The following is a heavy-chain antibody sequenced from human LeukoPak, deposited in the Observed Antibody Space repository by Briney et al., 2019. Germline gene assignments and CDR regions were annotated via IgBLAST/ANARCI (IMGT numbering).Heavy chain of an antibody. Sequence: SGGSLRLSCAASGFTFSSYEMNWVRQAPGKGLEWVAFIRYDGTDKYYADSVRGRFTISRDNSENTVSLQLNSLRAEDTAVYYCGKGLAYTYPYSGNMDVWGKGTTVTISS. CDR3: GKGLAYTYPYSGNMDV. J-gene: IGHJ6*03. D-gene: IGHD5-18*01. CDR1: GFTFSSYE. V-gene: IGHV3-30*02. CDR2: IRYDGTDK.